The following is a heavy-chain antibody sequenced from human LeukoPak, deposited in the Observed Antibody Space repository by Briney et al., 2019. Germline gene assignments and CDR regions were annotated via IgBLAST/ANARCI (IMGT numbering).Heavy chain of an antibody. D-gene: IGHD2-2*01. CDR1: GFTVSSNY. CDR3: ARGLPARRGAFDI. Sequence: GGSPRLSCAASGFTVSSNYMSWVRQAPGKGLEWVSYISSGNSPIYYVDSVKGRFTISRDNAKNSLYLQMNSLRAEDTAVYYCARGLPARRGAFDIWGQGTKVTVSS. J-gene: IGHJ3*02. CDR2: ISSGNSPI. V-gene: IGHV3-48*01.